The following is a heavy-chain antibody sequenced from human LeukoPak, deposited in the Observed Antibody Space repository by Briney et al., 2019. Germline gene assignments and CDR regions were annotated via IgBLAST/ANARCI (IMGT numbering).Heavy chain of an antibody. CDR1: GFTFGKYW. J-gene: IGHJ4*02. CDR3: ARDQYDAWSRRGNFDS. CDR2: IKLDGSEK. V-gene: IGHV3-7*03. D-gene: IGHD3-3*01. Sequence: GSLRLSCVASGFTFGKYWMSWVRQAPGKGLEWVANIKLDGSEKNYVDSVKGRFTISRDNTKNSLYLQMNSLRAEDTAVFYCARDQYDAWSRRGNFDSWGQGTLVIVSS.